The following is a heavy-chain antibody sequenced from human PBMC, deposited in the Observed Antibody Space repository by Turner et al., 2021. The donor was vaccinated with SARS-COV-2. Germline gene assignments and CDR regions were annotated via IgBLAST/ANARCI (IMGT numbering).Heavy chain of an antibody. Sequence: QLQLQASGPGLVKPSATLSLTCTVSGGSISSSSYYWGWIRQPPGKGLEWIGSIYYSGSTYYNPSLKSRVTISVDTSKNQFSLKLSSVTAADTAVYYCARHWEVAAAAYLARFDPWGQGTLVTVSS. CDR3: ARHWEVAAAAYLARFDP. CDR2: IYYSGST. V-gene: IGHV4-39*01. D-gene: IGHD6-13*01. CDR1: GGSISSSSYY. J-gene: IGHJ5*02.